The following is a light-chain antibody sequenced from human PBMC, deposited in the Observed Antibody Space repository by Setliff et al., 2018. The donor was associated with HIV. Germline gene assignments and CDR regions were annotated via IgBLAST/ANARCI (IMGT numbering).Light chain of an antibody. CDR1: SRDIGAYNY. V-gene: IGLV2-23*02. CDR3: SSSVNITTIV. Sequence: QSALTQPASVSGTPEQSITISCTGSSRDIGAYNYVSWYKQHQGKVPKVIIYDVRKRPSGVSGRFSGSKSATTASLTISGLQAEDEATYYCSSSVNITTIVFGRGTKVTV. J-gene: IGLJ1*01. CDR2: DVR.